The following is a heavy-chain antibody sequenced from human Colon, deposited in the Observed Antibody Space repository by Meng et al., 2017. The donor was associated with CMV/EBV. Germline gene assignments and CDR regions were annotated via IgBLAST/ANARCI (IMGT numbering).Heavy chain of an antibody. CDR2: IYYGGNT. Sequence: SETLSLTCVVSGVSISSSGHYWGWIRQPPGKGLEWIGTIYYGGNTYYNPSLKSRLTISLATSENRFSLNLRAVTAADTAVYYCASISREYQLPHGAFDVGGQGTLVTVSS. D-gene: IGHD2-2*01. CDR1: GVSISSSGHY. V-gene: IGHV4-39*07. CDR3: ASISREYQLPHGAFDV. J-gene: IGHJ3*01.